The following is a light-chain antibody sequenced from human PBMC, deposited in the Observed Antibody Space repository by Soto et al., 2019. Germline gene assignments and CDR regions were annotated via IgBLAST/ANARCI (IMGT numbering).Light chain of an antibody. J-gene: IGLJ1*01. CDR2: INT. CDR3: QSYDSSLTGSYV. V-gene: IGLV1-40*01. CDR1: SSNIGAGYD. Sequence: QSVLTQPPSVSGAPGQRITISCTGSSSNIGAGYDVHWYQQLPGTAPKLLIYINTNRPSGVPDRFSGSNSGTSASLAITGLQAEDEADYFCQSYDSSLTGSYVFGTGTKVTVL.